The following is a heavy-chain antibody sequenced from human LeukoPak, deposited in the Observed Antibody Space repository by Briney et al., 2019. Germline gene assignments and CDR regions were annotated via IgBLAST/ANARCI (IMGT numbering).Heavy chain of an antibody. D-gene: IGHD6-13*01. V-gene: IGHV3-30-3*01. CDR2: ISYDGNNK. CDR1: GFTFSGYA. J-gene: IGHJ4*02. CDR3: ATGGGLPGAGGLLDY. Sequence: GGSLRLSCAASGFTFSGYAMHWVRQAPGKGLEWVAVISYDGNNKYYADSVKGRFTISRDNSKNTLYLEMNGLRAEDTAVYYCATGGGLPGAGGLLDYWGQGTLVTVSS.